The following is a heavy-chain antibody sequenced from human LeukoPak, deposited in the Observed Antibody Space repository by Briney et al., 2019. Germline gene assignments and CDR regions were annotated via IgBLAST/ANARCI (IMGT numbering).Heavy chain of an antibody. Sequence: SETLSLTCTVSGGSISSGSYYWSWIRQPAGKGLEWIGRIYTSGSTNYNPSLKSRVTISVDTSKNQISLKLSSVTAADTAVYYCARGRLDSSGYTFDYWGQGTLVTVSS. D-gene: IGHD3-22*01. J-gene: IGHJ4*02. V-gene: IGHV4-61*02. CDR2: IYTSGST. CDR1: GGSISSGSYY. CDR3: ARGRLDSSGYTFDY.